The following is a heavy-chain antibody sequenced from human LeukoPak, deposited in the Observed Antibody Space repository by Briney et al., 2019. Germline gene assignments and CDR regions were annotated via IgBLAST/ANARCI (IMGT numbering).Heavy chain of an antibody. J-gene: IGHJ4*02. CDR3: ARLYRKTYKWNDQPDY. D-gene: IGHD1-20*01. CDR2: FHYSGST. CDR1: GGSISSSSYY. Sequence: PSETLSLTCSVSGGSISSSSYYWGWIRQPPGKGLEWIGTFHYSGSTYYNPSLKSRVTISVNMSKNQFSLKLISVTAADTAVYYCARLYRKTYKWNDQPDYWGQGTLVTASS. V-gene: IGHV4-39*07.